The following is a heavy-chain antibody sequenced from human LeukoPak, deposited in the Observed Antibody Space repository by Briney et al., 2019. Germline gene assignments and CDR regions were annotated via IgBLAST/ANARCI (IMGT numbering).Heavy chain of an antibody. CDR2: IWYDASNR. J-gene: IGHJ5*02. CDR1: GFTFSSYG. CDR3: ARDLAAAATWFDP. D-gene: IGHD6-13*01. Sequence: GGSLRHSCAASGFTFSSYGMHWVRQAPGKGLEWVAVIWYDASNRYYADSVKGRFTISRDNSKNTLYLQMNSLRAEDTAVYFCARDLAAAATWFDPWGQGTLVTVSS. V-gene: IGHV3-33*01.